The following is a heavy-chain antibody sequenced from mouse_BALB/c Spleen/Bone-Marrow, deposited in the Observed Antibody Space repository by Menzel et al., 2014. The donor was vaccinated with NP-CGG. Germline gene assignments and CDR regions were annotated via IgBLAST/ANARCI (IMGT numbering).Heavy chain of an antibody. CDR1: GYAFTNYL. CDR3: ARSRTGFAY. CDR2: INPGSGGT. J-gene: IGHJ3*01. Sequence: QVRLQQSGAELVRPGTSVKVSCKASGYAFTNYLIEWVKQRPGQGLEWIGAINPGSGGTNYNEKFKGKATLTADKSSSTAYMQLSSLTSDDSAVYFCARSRTGFAYWGQGTLVTVSA. V-gene: IGHV1-54*03.